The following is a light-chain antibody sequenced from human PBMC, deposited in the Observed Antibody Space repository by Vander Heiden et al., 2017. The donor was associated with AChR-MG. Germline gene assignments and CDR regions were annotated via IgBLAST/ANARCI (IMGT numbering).Light chain of an antibody. Sequence: QPVVTQEPSLTVSPGGTVPLTCCPGPGAVPSGHYPYWFQQKPGQAPRTLIYDTTNKHSWTPARFSGSLLGGKAALTLSGAQPEDEAEYYCLLSYSGARVFGGGTKLTVL. CDR2: DTT. CDR3: LLSYSGARV. V-gene: IGLV7-46*01. J-gene: IGLJ3*02. CDR1: PGAVPSGHY.